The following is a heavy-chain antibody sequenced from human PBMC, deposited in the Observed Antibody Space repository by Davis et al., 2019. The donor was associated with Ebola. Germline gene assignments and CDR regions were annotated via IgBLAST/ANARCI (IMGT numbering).Heavy chain of an antibody. D-gene: IGHD3-22*01. CDR3: AHTYYYHSSGYYRYFDL. Sequence: SGPTLVKPPQTLTLTCTFSGFSLSTSEVGVGWIRQPPGKALEWLALIYWDDDKRYSPSLKTRLTITKDTSKNQVVLTMTNVDPVDTATYYCAHTYYYHSSGYYRYFDLWGRGTLVTVSS. CDR1: GFSLSTSEVG. V-gene: IGHV2-5*02. J-gene: IGHJ2*01. CDR2: IYWDDDK.